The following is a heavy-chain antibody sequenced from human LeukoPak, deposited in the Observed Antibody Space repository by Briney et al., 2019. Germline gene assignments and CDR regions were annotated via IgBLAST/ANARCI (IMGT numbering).Heavy chain of an antibody. Sequence: GGSLRLSCAASGFTFSSYGMHWVRQAPGKGLEWVAVIWYDGSNKYYADSVKGRFTISRDNSKNTLYLQMNSLRAEDTAVYYCTRDLMDYDVSTGLHHYYMDVWGQGTTVTVSS. CDR1: GFTFSSYG. D-gene: IGHD3-9*01. J-gene: IGHJ6*02. CDR3: TRDLMDYDVSTGLHHYYMDV. V-gene: IGHV3-33*01. CDR2: IWYDGSNK.